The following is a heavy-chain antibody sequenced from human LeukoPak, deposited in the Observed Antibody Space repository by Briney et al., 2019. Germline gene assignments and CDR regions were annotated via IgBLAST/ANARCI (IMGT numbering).Heavy chain of an antibody. CDR2: IGARGTST. Sequence: GGSLRLSCAASGFTFSSYAMSWVRQAPGKGLEWVSAIGARGTSTYYADSVKGRFTISRDNSKNTLYLQMNSLTAEDTAVYYCVKDLGALSDGSSPYWGQGTLVTVSS. CDR3: VKDLGALSDGSSPY. CDR1: GFTFSSYA. J-gene: IGHJ4*02. V-gene: IGHV3-23*01. D-gene: IGHD6-6*01.